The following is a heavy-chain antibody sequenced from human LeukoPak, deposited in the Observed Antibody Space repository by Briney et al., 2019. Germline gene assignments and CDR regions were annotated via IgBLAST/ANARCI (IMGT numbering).Heavy chain of an antibody. V-gene: IGHV3-23*01. J-gene: IGHJ4*02. CDR2: ISGSGGST. CDR3: AKQGTYYDFWSGYGGHVTFDY. CDR1: GFTFSNYS. Sequence: PGGSLRLSCAASGFTFSNYSMNWVRQAPGKGLEWVSAISGSGGSTYYADSVKGRFTISRDNSKNTLYLQMNSLRAEDTAVYYCAKQGTYYDFWSGYGGHVTFDYWGQGTLVTVSS. D-gene: IGHD3-3*01.